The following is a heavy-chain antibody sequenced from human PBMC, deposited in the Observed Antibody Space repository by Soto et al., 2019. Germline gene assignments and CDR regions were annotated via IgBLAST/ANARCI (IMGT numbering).Heavy chain of an antibody. CDR3: ATIDITMVRGVIVPYYYYYYMDV. CDR1: GGSISSSSYY. Sequence: SETLSLTCTVSGGSISSSSYYWGRIRQPPGKGLEWIGSIYYSGSTYYNPSLKSRVTISVDTSKNQFSLRLSSVTAADTAVYYCATIDITMVRGVIVPYYYYYYMDVWGKGTTVTVSS. V-gene: IGHV4-39*01. D-gene: IGHD3-10*01. J-gene: IGHJ6*03. CDR2: IYYSGST.